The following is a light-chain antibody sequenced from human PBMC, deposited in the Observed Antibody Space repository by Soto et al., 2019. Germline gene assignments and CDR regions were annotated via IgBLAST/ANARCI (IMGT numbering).Light chain of an antibody. Sequence: DIKMTQSPATLSGSEGERATLTCRASQTISSWLAWYQQKPGKAPKLLIYKASTLTSGVPSRFSGSGSGTEFTLTISSLQPDDFATYYCQQSYSTPPTFGQGTKVDI. CDR2: KAS. CDR1: QTISSW. J-gene: IGKJ1*01. V-gene: IGKV1-5*03. CDR3: QQSYSTPPT.